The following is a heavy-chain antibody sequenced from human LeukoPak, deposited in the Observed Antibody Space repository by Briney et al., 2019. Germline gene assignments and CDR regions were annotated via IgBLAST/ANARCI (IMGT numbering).Heavy chain of an antibody. D-gene: IGHD4-17*01. V-gene: IGHV1-18*01. CDR1: GYTFTSYG. Sequence: ASVKVSCKASGYTFTSYGISWVRQAPGQGLEWMGWISAYNGNTNYAQKLQGRATMTTDTSTSTAHMELRSLRSDDTAVYYCVRAVSDYGDTNWFDPWGQGTLVTVSS. CDR3: VRAVSDYGDTNWFDP. J-gene: IGHJ5*02. CDR2: ISAYNGNT.